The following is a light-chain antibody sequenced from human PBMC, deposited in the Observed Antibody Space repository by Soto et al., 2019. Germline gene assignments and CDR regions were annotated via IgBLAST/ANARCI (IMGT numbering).Light chain of an antibody. V-gene: IGKV3-15*01. Sequence: EIVMTQSPGTLSVSPGERATLSCRASQSVSRSLAWYQQKPGQAPRLLIYGASTRATGIPDRFSGSGSGTEFTLTISSLQSEDFAVYYCQQYEKWPPLTFGGGTKVEIK. J-gene: IGKJ4*01. CDR3: QQYEKWPPLT. CDR1: QSVSRS. CDR2: GAS.